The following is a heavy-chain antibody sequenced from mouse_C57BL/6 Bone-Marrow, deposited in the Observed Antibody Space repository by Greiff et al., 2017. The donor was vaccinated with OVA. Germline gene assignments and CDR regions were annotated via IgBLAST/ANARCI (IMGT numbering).Heavy chain of an antibody. J-gene: IGHJ4*01. V-gene: IGHV10-1*01. D-gene: IGHD3-2*02. CDR3: VRTAQATFYAMDY. CDR2: IRSKSNNYAT. Sequence: EVKLMESGGGLVQPKGSLKLSCAASGFSFNTYAMNWVRQAPGKGLEWVARIRSKSNNYATYYADSVKDRFTISRDDSESMLYLQMNNLKTEDTAMYYCVRTAQATFYAMDYWGQGTLVTVSS. CDR1: GFSFNTYA.